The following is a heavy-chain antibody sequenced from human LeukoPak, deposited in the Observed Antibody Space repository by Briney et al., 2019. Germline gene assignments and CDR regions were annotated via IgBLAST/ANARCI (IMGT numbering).Heavy chain of an antibody. CDR1: GFTFGTSA. D-gene: IGHD6-13*01. V-gene: IGHV3-23*01. CDR2: FGRSGSDT. CDR3: AKGSLGSWYYFDY. J-gene: IGHJ4*02. Sequence: GGSLGLSCAASGFTFGTSAMSWVRQAPGKGPEWVSTFGRSGSDTYYSDSVKGRFTIFRDNSKNTLYLQMNSLRDEDTAVYYCAKGSLGSWYYFDYWGQGTLVTVSS.